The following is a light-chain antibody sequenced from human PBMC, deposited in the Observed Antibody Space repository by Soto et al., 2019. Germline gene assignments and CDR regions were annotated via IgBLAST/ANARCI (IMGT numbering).Light chain of an antibody. Sequence: EIVMTQSPATLSVSPGERATLSCRASQSVSSNLAWYQQKPGQAPRLLIYGASTRATGIPARFSGSGFGTEFTFTISSLQSEDFAVYYCQQYNNWPLTFGGGTKVDIK. CDR2: GAS. CDR3: QQYNNWPLT. CDR1: QSVSSN. V-gene: IGKV3-15*01. J-gene: IGKJ4*01.